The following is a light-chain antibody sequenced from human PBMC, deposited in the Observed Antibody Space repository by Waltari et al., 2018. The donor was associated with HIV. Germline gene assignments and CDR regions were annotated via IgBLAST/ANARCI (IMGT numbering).Light chain of an antibody. J-gene: IGLJ3*02. CDR3: SSYTSSSTRV. CDR1: SSDVGGYNY. CDR2: DVS. Sequence: QSALTQPASVSGSPGQSITISCTGTSSDVGGYNYVPWYQQHPGKAPKLMIYDVSNRTSGFSNRFSGAKSGNTASLTISGLQAEDEADYYCSSYTSSSTRVFGGGTKLTVL. V-gene: IGLV2-14*03.